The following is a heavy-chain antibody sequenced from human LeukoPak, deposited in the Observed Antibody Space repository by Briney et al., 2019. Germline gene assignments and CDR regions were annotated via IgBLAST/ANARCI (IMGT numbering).Heavy chain of an antibody. CDR2: IGTAGDT. D-gene: IGHD3-10*02. J-gene: IGHJ6*04. CDR1: GFTFSTYD. Sequence: PGGSLRLSCAASGFTFSTYDMHWVRQATGKGLEWVSAIGTAGDTYYAGSVKGRFTISRENAKNSLYLQMNSLRAEDTAVYYCAELGITMIGGVWGKGTTVTISS. CDR3: AELGITMIGGV. V-gene: IGHV3-13*01.